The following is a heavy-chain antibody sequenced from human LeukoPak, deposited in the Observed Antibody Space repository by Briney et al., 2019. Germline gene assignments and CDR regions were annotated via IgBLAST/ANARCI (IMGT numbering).Heavy chain of an antibody. CDR2: IYYDGSP. CDR1: RGSISTYY. CDR3: APRGDIEHSYGYGKWFDP. D-gene: IGHD5-18*01. V-gene: IGHV4-59*01. Sequence: PSETLSLTCTVSRGSISTYYWSWIRKPPGKGMEWIGYIYYDGSPKYHPSLKSRVTISVDTSKNQFSLKLSSVAAADTAVYYCAPRGDIEHSYGYGKWFDPWGQGTRVTVSS. J-gene: IGHJ5*02.